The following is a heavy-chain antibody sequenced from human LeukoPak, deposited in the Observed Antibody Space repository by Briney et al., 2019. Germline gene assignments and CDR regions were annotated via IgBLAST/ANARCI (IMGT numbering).Heavy chain of an antibody. CDR2: INTNTGNP. V-gene: IGHV7-4-1*02. CDR3: AREVWNDVAWFDP. Sequence: AAVKVSFKCSGYTFISYSVKLVRQGPGQGLEWMGWINTNTGNPTYAQGFTGRFVFCLDTSVSTAYLQISSLKAEDTAVYYCAREVWNDVAWFDPWGQGTLVTVSS. CDR1: GYTFISYS. D-gene: IGHD1-1*01. J-gene: IGHJ5*02.